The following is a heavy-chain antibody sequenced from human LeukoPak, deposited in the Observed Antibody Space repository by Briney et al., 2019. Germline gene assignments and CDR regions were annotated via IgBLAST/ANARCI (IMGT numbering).Heavy chain of an antibody. D-gene: IGHD5-24*01. Sequence: SETLSLTCTVSGGSISSSSYYWGWIRQPPGKGLEWIGSIYYSGSTYYNPSLKSRVTISVDTSKNQFSLKLSSVTAADTAVYYCARVCEIYYYYYMDVWGKGTTVTVS. CDR3: ARVCEIYYYYYMDV. CDR1: GGSISSSSYY. CDR2: IYYSGST. V-gene: IGHV4-39*07. J-gene: IGHJ6*03.